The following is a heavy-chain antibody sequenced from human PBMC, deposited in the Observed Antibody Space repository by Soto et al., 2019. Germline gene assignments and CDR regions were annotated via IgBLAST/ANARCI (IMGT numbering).Heavy chain of an antibody. D-gene: IGHD5-12*01. CDR3: ARDLGYSGYDWDCPY. CDR1: GYTFTSYG. Sequence: ASVKVSCKASGYTFTSYGISWVRQAPGQGLEWMGWISAYNGNTNYAQKLQGRVTMTTDTSTSTAYMELRSLRSDDTAVYYCARDLGYSGYDWDCPYRGQGTLVSVSS. J-gene: IGHJ4*02. CDR2: ISAYNGNT. V-gene: IGHV1-18*01.